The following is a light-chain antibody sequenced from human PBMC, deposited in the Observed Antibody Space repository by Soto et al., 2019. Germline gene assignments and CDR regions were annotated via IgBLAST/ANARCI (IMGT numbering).Light chain of an antibody. CDR2: ANT. J-gene: IGLJ1*01. CDR3: QTYDRSMSGYV. V-gene: IGLV1-40*01. Sequence: QLVLTQPPSVSGAPGQTIPFSCPGGGSNFGADYVVHWFHQLPGIAPKLVTYANTNRPSGVPDRFSGSRSGTSASLAITGLQADDEADYYCQTYDRSMSGYVFGTGTKVTVL. CDR1: GSNFGADYV.